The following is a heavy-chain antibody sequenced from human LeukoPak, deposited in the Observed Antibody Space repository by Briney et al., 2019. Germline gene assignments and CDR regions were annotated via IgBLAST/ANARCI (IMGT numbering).Heavy chain of an antibody. CDR2: IYSGGST. D-gene: IGHD3-10*01. V-gene: IGHV3-53*01. J-gene: IGHJ6*02. Sequence: GGSLRLSCAASGFTVSSNSMNWVRQAPGKGLQWVSVIYSGGSTYYADSVKGRFTISRDNSKNTLHLLMNSLRAEDTAVYYCARENNFGSGMDVWGQGTTVAVSS. CDR1: GFTVSSNS. CDR3: ARENNFGSGMDV.